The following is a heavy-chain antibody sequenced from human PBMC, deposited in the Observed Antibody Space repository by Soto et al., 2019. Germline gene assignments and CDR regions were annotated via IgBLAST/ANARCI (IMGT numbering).Heavy chain of an antibody. J-gene: IGHJ5*02. CDR1: GISITSSY. Sequence: SETLSLTCTVSGISITSSYWNWFRQSPGKGLEWIGQISDRGDINYNPPLESRVAISTDTSKNQVSLTLTAVNAADTAVYFCARGRHWFGPWGQGTLATSPQ. CDR3: ARGRHWFGP. CDR2: ISDRGDI. V-gene: IGHV4-59*08.